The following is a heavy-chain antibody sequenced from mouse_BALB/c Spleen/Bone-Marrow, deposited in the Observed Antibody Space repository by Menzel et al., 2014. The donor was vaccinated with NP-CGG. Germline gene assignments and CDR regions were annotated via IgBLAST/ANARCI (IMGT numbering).Heavy chain of an antibody. J-gene: IGHJ3*01. CDR3: AREGFAY. V-gene: IGHV2-6*03. CDR2: IWSDVST. Sequence: QVQLQQSGPGLVAPSQSLSITFTLSGFSLTSYGVYWVRQPPGKGLEWLGVIWSDVSTTYKSALKSRLSISKDNSKSQVFLKMNSLQTDDTAMYFCAREGFAYWGQGTLVTVSA. CDR1: GFSLTSYG.